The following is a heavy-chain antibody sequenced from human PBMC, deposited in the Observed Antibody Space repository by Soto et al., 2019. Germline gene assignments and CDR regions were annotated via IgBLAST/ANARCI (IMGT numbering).Heavy chain of an antibody. CDR2: ISGSGGST. Sequence: ESGFTFSSYAISWVRQAPGKGLEWVSAISGSGGSTYYADSVKGRFTISRDNSKNTLYLQMNSLRAEDTAVYYCAKAGSSYSGSQSYFAYWGQGTLVTVSS. V-gene: IGHV3-23*01. CDR1: GFTFSSYA. D-gene: IGHD1-26*01. CDR3: AKAGSSYSGSQSYFAY. J-gene: IGHJ4*02.